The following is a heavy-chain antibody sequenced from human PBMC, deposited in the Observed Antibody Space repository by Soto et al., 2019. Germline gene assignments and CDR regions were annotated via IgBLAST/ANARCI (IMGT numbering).Heavy chain of an antibody. CDR3: ARGNLGYRSGGSCYSALLVHAFEI. D-gene: IGHD2-15*01. Sequence: HPGGSLRLSCAASGFTFSSYGMHWVRQAPGKGLERVAVIWYDGSNKYYADSVKGRFTISRDNSKNTLYLQMNSLRAEDTAVYYCARGNLGYRSGGSCYSALLVHAFEIWGQGTMVTVSS. V-gene: IGHV3-33*01. J-gene: IGHJ3*02. CDR1: GFTFSSYG. CDR2: IWYDGSNK.